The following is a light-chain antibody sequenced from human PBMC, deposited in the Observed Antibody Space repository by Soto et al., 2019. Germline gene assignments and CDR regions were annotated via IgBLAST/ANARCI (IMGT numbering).Light chain of an antibody. V-gene: IGKV3-15*01. J-gene: IGKJ5*01. CDR1: QSISSN. CDR2: GAS. CDR3: QQYNNWPPP. Sequence: EIVMTQSPATLSVSPGERATLSCRASQSISSNLAWYQQKPGQAPRLLIYGASTRATGIPARFSGSGSGTEFTLTISSLQSEDSAVYYCQQYNNWPPPFGQGTRLEI.